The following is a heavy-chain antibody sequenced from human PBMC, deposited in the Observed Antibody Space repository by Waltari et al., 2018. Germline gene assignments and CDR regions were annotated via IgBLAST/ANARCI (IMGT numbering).Heavy chain of an antibody. V-gene: IGHV4-38-2*01. Sequence: QVQLXESGPGLVXPSETLSLTXAVSGYSIXXGYYWGWIRQPPGKGLEWIGSIYHSGSTYYNPSLKSRVTISVDTSKNQFSLKLSSVTAADTXXYYCASGXHRAAEIVWGQGTXVXXSS. D-gene: IGHD6-13*01. CDR2: IYHSGST. CDR3: ASGXHRAAEIV. J-gene: IGHJ4*02. CDR1: GYSIXXGYY.